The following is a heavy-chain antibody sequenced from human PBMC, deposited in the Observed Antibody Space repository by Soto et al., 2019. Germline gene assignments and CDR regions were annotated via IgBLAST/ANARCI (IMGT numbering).Heavy chain of an antibody. J-gene: IGHJ5*02. CDR2: IYYSGST. V-gene: IGHV4-31*03. D-gene: IGHD2-2*01. CDR3: ARGKYDGIVVVPAAMVPKYNWFDP. CDR1: GGSISSGGYY. Sequence: SETLSLTCTVSGGSISSGGYYWSWIRQHPGKGLEWIGYIYYSGSTYYNPSLKSRVTISVDTSKNQFSLKLSSVTAADTAVYYCARGKYDGIVVVPAAMVPKYNWFDPWGQGTLVTVSS.